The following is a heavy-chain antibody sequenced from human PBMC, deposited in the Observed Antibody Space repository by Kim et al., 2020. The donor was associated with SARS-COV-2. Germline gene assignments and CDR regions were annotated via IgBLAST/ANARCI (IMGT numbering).Heavy chain of an antibody. D-gene: IGHD5-18*01. CDR3: ARAPWIQLWPEYCFDY. V-gene: IGHV3-7*01. CDR1: GFTFSSYW. J-gene: IGHJ4*02. CDR2: IKQDGSEK. Sequence: GGSLRLSCAASGFTFSSYWMSWVRQAPGKGLEWVANIKQDGSEKYYVDSVKGRFTISRDNAKNSLYLQMNSLRAEDTAVYYCARAPWIQLWPEYCFDYWGQGTLVTVSS.